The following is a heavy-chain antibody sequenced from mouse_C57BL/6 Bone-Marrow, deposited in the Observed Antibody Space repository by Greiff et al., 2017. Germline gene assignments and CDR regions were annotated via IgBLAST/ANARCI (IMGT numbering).Heavy chain of an antibody. CDR1: GYSITSGYY. D-gene: IGHD2-4*01. J-gene: IGHJ2*01. Sequence: ESGPGLVKPSQSLSLTCSVTGYSITSGYYWNWIRQFPGNKLEWMGYISYDGSNNYNPSLKNRISITRDTSKNQFFLKLNSVTTEDTATYYCASGYDYDWGYWGQGTTLTVSS. CDR2: ISYDGSN. CDR3: ASGYDYDWGY. V-gene: IGHV3-6*01.